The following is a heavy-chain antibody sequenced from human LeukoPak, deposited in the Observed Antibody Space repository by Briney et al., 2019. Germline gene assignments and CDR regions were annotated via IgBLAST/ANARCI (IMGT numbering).Heavy chain of an antibody. CDR2: ISSDGTNK. D-gene: IGHD4-17*01. CDR1: GFTFRSYA. Sequence: GGSLRLSCVASGFTFRSYAMHWVRQAPGKGLEWIIVISSDGTNKYYADSVKGRFTVSRDNSKNTLYLQMNSLRDKDTAVYYCARHYGDYVFDYWGQGTLVTVSS. J-gene: IGHJ4*02. V-gene: IGHV3-30-3*01. CDR3: ARHYGDYVFDY.